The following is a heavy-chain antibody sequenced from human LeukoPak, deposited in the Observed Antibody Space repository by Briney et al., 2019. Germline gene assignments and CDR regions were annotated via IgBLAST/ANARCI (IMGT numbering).Heavy chain of an antibody. CDR2: IYYSGST. V-gene: IGHV4-39*07. D-gene: IGHD6-13*01. CDR3: ARNRLRSSSWYTYYYYGMDV. J-gene: IGHJ6*02. Sequence: PSETLSLTCTVSGGSISSSSYYWGWIRQPPGKGLEWIGSIYYSGSTYYNPSLKSRVTISVDTSKNQFSLKLSSVTAADTAVYYCARNRLRSSSWYTYYYYGMDVWGQGTTVTVSS. CDR1: GGSISSSSYY.